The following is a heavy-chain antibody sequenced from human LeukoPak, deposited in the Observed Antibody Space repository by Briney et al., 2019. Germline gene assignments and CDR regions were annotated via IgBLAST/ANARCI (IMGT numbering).Heavy chain of an antibody. CDR3: AKSGGYGLIDY. CDR2: IYDSGST. V-gene: IGHV4-59*04. J-gene: IGHJ4*02. D-gene: IGHD1-26*01. Sequence: SETLSLTCTVSGGSISRYYWGWIRQPPGKGLEWIGNIYDSGSTYYNASLQSRVTISIDTSKNQFSLRLSSVTAADTAMYYCAKSGGYGLIDYWGQGTLVTVSS. CDR1: GGSISRYY.